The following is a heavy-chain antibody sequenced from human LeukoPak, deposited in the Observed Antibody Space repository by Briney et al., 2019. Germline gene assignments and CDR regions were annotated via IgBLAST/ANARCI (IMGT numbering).Heavy chain of an antibody. J-gene: IGHJ4*02. CDR1: GFTFSDYY. D-gene: IGHD5-18*01. V-gene: IGHV3-11*04. CDR2: ISSSDTTI. CDR3: ARAGSVGYTYIYYFNN. Sequence: GGSLRLSCAASGFTFSDYYMSWICQAPGKGLEWVSHISSSDTTIYYADSVKGRFTISRDNPKNSLYLQMNSLRAEDTAVYYCARAGSVGYTYIYYFNNWGQGTLVTVSS.